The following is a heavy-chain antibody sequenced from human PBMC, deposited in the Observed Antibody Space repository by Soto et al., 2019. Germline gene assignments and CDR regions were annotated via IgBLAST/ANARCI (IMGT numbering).Heavy chain of an antibody. J-gene: IGHJ6*03. Sequence: ASVKVSCKASGYTFTSYGISWVRQAPGQGLEWMGWISAYNGNTNYAQKLQGRVTMTTDTSTSTAYMELRSLRSDDTAVYYCARDFSRYYGSGSYSEYYYYMDVWGKGTTVTVSS. V-gene: IGHV1-18*01. CDR1: GYTFTSYG. CDR2: ISAYNGNT. D-gene: IGHD3-10*01. CDR3: ARDFSRYYGSGSYSEYYYYMDV.